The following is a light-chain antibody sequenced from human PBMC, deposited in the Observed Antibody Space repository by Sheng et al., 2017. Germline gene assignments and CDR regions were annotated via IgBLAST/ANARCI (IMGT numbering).Light chain of an antibody. V-gene: IGKV1-39*01. CDR2: AAS. Sequence: DIQMTQSPSSLSASVGDRVTITCRASQSISSYLNWYQKQPGKAPKLLIYAASTLQGGVPSRFSGRGSGTDFTLTISSLQPEDSATYYCQQSYNTPPLTFGGGTKV. J-gene: IGKJ4*01. CDR3: QQSYNTPPLT. CDR1: QSISSY.